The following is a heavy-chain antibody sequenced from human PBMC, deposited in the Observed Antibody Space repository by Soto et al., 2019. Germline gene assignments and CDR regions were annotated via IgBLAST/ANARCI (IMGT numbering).Heavy chain of an antibody. D-gene: IGHD3-22*01. V-gene: IGHV3-30*18. J-gene: IGHJ4*02. CDR3: AKDSYYHDSSGYYIFDF. CDR1: GFTFSSYG. CDR2: ISYDGSNE. Sequence: GGSLRLACAVSGFTFSSYGMHWVRQAPGKGLEWVAHISYDGSNEHYVDSVKGRFTISRDNSKNTLYLQMNSLRAEDTAVYYCAKDSYYHDSSGYYIFDFWAQGNPVTVSS.